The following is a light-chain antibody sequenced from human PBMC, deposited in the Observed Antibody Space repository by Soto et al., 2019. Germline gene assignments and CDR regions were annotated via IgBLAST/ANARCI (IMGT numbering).Light chain of an antibody. V-gene: IGLV1-40*01. CDR2: GNN. Sequence: QSVLTQPPSVSGAPGQGVTISCTGSSSNIGAGYDVHWYQQLPGTAPKLLIYGNNNRPSGVPDRFSGSTSKSGTSASLAITGLQAEDEADYYCQSFDSSLRVVVFGGGTKVTVL. CDR3: QSFDSSLRVVV. J-gene: IGLJ2*01. CDR1: SSNIGAGYD.